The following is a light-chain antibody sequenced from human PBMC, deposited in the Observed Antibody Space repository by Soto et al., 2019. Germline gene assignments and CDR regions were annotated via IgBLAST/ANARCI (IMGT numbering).Light chain of an antibody. CDR3: QQYNNWPLT. CDR2: GAS. V-gene: IGKV3-15*01. Sequence: EIVITQAPATPSVSPGERATLSFRASQSVSSNLAWYQQKPGQAPRLLIYGASSRATGIPVRFSGSGSGTEFTLTISSLQSEDFAVYYCQQYNNWPLTFGQGTRLEIK. CDR1: QSVSSN. J-gene: IGKJ5*01.